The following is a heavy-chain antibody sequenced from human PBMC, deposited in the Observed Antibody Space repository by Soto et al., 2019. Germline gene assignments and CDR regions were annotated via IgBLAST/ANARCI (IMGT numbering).Heavy chain of an antibody. CDR1: GYAFTSYY. CDR3: ARRETQFVEDAIDM. D-gene: IGHD3-3*01. V-gene: IGHV1-46*01. CDR2: IYPSGGDS. Sequence: HVQLVPSGPEVKRPGASVKVSCKTSGYAFTSYYVHWVRQAPGQGLEWIGIIYPSGGDSSSAQKFQCKFTRTSDTSPSTVFMSLGSLRYEDTAVYSCARRETQFVEDAIDMWGQGTVVTVSS. J-gene: IGHJ3*02.